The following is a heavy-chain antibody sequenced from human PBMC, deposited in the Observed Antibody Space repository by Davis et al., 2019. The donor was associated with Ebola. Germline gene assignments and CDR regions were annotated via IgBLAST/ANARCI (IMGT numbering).Heavy chain of an antibody. CDR2: ISSGGST. CDR3: ARDSTRYFDWLLPHYYYYYGMDV. J-gene: IGHJ6*02. D-gene: IGHD3-9*01. V-gene: IGHV3-53*05. Sequence: GESLKISCAASGLIVSSTYMSWVRQAPGKGLDWVSAISSGGSTYYADSVKGRFTISRDNSKNTLYLQMNSLRAEDTAVYYCARDSTRYFDWLLPHYYYYYGMDVWGQGTTVTVSS. CDR1: GLIVSSTY.